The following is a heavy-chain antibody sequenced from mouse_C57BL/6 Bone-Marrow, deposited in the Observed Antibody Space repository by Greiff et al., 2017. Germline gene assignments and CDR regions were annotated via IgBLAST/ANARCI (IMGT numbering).Heavy chain of an antibody. Sequence: VQLVESGPGLVQPSQSLSITCTVSGFSLTSYGVHWVRQSPGKGLEWLGVIWCGGSTDYNAAFISRLSISKDNSKSQVFFKMNSLQADDTAIYYCARNRILRYAMDNWGQGASVPVSS. D-gene: IGHD1-1*01. J-gene: IGHJ4*01. CDR2: IWCGGST. CDR1: GFSLTSYG. CDR3: ARNRILRYAMDN. V-gene: IGHV2-2*01.